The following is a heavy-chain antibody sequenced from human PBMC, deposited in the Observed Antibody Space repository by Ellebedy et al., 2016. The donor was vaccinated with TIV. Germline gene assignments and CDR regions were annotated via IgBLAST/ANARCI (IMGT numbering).Heavy chain of an antibody. CDR3: ARARLDWNWFDP. Sequence: GGSLRLXCAASGFTFRSYGTHWVCQAPGKGLEWVAVIWYDGSNKYYADSVKGRFTISRDNSKNTLYLQMNSLRAEDTAVYYCARARLDWNWFDPWGQGTLVTVSS. D-gene: IGHD3-9*01. CDR1: GFTFRSYG. V-gene: IGHV3-33*01. J-gene: IGHJ5*02. CDR2: IWYDGSNK.